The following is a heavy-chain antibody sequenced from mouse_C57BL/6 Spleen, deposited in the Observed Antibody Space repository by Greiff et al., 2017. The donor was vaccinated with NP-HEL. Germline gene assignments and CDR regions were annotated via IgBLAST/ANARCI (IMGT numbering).Heavy chain of an antibody. Sequence: VQVVESGAELVRPGASVTLSCKASGYTFTDYEMHWVQQTPVNGLEWIGAIDPETGGTAYNQKFKGRAILTADKSSSNAYMELRSLTSEDSAVYYCTRAGRDSMDDWGQGTSVTVSS. CDR1: GYTFTDYE. CDR3: TRAGRDSMDD. CDR2: IDPETGGT. J-gene: IGHJ4*01. V-gene: IGHV1-15*01.